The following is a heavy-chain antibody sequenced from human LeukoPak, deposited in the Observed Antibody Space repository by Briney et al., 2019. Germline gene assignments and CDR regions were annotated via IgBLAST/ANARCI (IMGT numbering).Heavy chain of an antibody. V-gene: IGHV3-21*06. CDR2: ISSSGSYI. CDR3: AKDLRLSVGTSPFDY. CDR1: RFTFSSYS. Sequence: GGSLRLSCEASRFTFSSYSMNWVRQAPGKGLEWVSSISSSGSYIYHADSVKGRFTISRDNSKNTLYLQMNSLRADDTALYYCAKDLRLSVGTSPFDYWGQGTLVTVSS. J-gene: IGHJ4*02. D-gene: IGHD4-23*01.